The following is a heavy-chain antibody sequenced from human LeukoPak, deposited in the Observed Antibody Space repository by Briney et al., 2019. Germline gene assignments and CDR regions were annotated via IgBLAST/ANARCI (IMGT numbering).Heavy chain of an antibody. CDR3: ARYSSSWYSPFDY. V-gene: IGHV3-53*01. CDR1: GFTVSSNY. CDR2: IYSGGST. Sequence: GGSLRLSCAASGFTVSSNYMSWVRQAPGKGLEWVSVIYSGGSTYYADSVKGRFTISRDNSKNTLYLQMNSLRAEDTAVYYCARYSSSWYSPFDYWGQGTLVTVSS. J-gene: IGHJ4*02. D-gene: IGHD6-13*01.